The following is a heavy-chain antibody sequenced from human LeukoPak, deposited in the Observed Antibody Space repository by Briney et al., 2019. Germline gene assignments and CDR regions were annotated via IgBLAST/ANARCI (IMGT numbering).Heavy chain of an antibody. J-gene: IGHJ4*02. Sequence: ASVKVSCKSSGYTFTSYDINWVRQATGQGLEWMGWMNPNSGSTGYAQNFQGRITMTRNTSISTAYMELSSLRSEDTAVYYCARGPPIAVAGTLGYWGQGTLVTVSS. CDR1: GYTFTSYD. CDR3: ARGPPIAVAGTLGY. V-gene: IGHV1-8*01. D-gene: IGHD6-19*01. CDR2: MNPNSGST.